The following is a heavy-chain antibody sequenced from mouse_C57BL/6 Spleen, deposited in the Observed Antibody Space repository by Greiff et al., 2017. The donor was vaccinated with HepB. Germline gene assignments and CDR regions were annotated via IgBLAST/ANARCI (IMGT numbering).Heavy chain of an antibody. V-gene: IGHV5-17*01. CDR2: ISSGSSTI. Sequence: EVKLQESGGGLVKPGGSLKLSCAASGFTFSDYGMHWVRQAPEKGLEWVAYISSGSSTIYYADTVKGRFTISRDNAKNTLFLQMTSLRSEDTAMYYCAKDDDGGAWFAYWGQGTLVTVSA. J-gene: IGHJ3*01. CDR3: AKDDDGGAWFAY. CDR1: GFTFSDYG. D-gene: IGHD2-3*01.